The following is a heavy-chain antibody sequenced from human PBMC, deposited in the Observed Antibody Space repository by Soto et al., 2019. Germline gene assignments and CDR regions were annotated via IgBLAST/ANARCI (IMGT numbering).Heavy chain of an antibody. V-gene: IGHV1-18*01. J-gene: IGHJ3*02. Sequence: GASVKVSCKASGYTFTSYGISWVRQAPGQGLEWMGWISAYNGNTNYAQKLQGRVTMTTDTSTSTAYMELRSLRSDDTAVYYCARGGYYYDSSAPLIDAFDIWGQGTMVTVSS. CDR1: GYTFTSYG. CDR3: ARGGYYYDSSAPLIDAFDI. D-gene: IGHD3-22*01. CDR2: ISAYNGNT.